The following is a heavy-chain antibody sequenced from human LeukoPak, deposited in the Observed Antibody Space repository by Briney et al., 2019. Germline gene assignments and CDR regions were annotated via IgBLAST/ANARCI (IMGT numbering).Heavy chain of an antibody. J-gene: IGHJ6*02. D-gene: IGHD2-15*01. CDR2: NHNTGST. Sequence: SETLSLTCTVSGGXISTFHWSWIRQPPGRGLEWLAFNHNTGSTNYNPSLNSRVTILVDTSKNQFSLKLSSVTAADTAVYYCARHVHCSGGSCYRYGMDVWGQGTTVTVSS. V-gene: IGHV4-59*08. CDR1: GGXISTFH. CDR3: ARHVHCSGGSCYRYGMDV.